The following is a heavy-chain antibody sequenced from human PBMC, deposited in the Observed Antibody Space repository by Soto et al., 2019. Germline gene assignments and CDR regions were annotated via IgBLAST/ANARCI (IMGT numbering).Heavy chain of an antibody. D-gene: IGHD1-26*01. CDR2: INHSGST. CDR3: AREGPMGAAYFDY. V-gene: IGHV4-34*01. Sequence: QVQLQQWGAGLLKPSETLSLTCAVYGGSFSGYYWSWIRQPPGKGLGWIGEINHSGSTNYNPSLKSRFPVSVDTSKNQFSLKLSSVTAADTAVYYCAREGPMGAAYFDYWGQGTLVTVSS. J-gene: IGHJ4*02. CDR1: GGSFSGYY.